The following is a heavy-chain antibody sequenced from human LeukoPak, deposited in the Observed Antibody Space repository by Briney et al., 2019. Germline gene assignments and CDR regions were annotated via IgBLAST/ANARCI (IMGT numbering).Heavy chain of an antibody. Sequence: PGGSLRLSCAASGLTFSRFWMSWVRQAPGKGLEWVANIKQDGSEKYYVDSVKGRFTISRDNAKNSLYLQMISLRAEDTAVYYCARVGGRYSPLGYWGQGTLVTVSS. CDR2: IKQDGSEK. CDR1: GLTFSRFW. CDR3: ARVGGRYSPLGY. J-gene: IGHJ4*02. V-gene: IGHV3-7*01. D-gene: IGHD3-16*02.